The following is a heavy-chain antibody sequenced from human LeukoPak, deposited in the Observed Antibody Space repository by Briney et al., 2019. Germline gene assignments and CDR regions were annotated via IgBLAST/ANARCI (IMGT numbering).Heavy chain of an antibody. CDR1: GFTFSNYG. V-gene: IGHV3-30*02. J-gene: IGHJ4*02. D-gene: IGHD4-23*01. CDR2: IRYDGSNK. CDR3: ARGTVGNFDY. Sequence: PGGSLRLSCAASGFTFSNYGMHWVRQAPGKGLGWVAFIRYDGSNKYYADSVKGRFTISRDNSKNTLYLQMNSLRAEDTAVYYCARGTVGNFDYWGQGTLVTVSS.